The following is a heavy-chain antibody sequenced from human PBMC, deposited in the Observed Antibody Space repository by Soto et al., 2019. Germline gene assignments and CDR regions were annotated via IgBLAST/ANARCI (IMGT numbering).Heavy chain of an antibody. D-gene: IGHD2-21*02. CDR1: GGSFSGYY. CDR2: INHSGST. J-gene: IGHJ5*02. Sequence: SETLSLTCAVYGGSFSGYYWTWIRQPPGTGLEWIGEINHSGSTNYNPSLKSRVTISVDTSKNQFSLKLTSVTAADTAVYYCARHPSDFWFDPWGQGTLVTGSS. CDR3: ARHPSDFWFDP. V-gene: IGHV4-34*01.